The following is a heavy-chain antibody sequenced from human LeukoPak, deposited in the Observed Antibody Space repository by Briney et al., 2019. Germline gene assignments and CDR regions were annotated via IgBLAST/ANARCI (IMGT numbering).Heavy chain of an antibody. Sequence: TSETLSLTCTVSGASISSYYWSWIRQPPGKGLEWIGYIYYSGSTNYNPSLKSRVTISVDTSKNQFSLRLSSVTAADTAVYYCARHRYYYDSSGYYYQPWGQGTLVTVSS. J-gene: IGHJ5*02. D-gene: IGHD3-22*01. CDR3: ARHRYYYDSSGYYYQP. CDR2: IYYSGST. V-gene: IGHV4-59*01. CDR1: GASISSYY.